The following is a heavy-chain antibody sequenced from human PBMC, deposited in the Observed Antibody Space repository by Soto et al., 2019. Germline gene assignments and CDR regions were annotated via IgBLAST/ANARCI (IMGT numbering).Heavy chain of an antibody. D-gene: IGHD6-13*01. V-gene: IGHV3-66*01. J-gene: IGHJ4*02. CDR1: GFTVSSNY. CDR3: ARGRQYSSSWYEDY. CDR2: IYSGGTT. Sequence: GGSLRLSCAASGFTVSSNYMSWVRQAPGKGLEWVSLIYSGGTTYYADSVKGRFTISRDNAKNSLYLQMNSLRDEDTAVYYCARGRQYSSSWYEDYWGQGTLVTSPQ.